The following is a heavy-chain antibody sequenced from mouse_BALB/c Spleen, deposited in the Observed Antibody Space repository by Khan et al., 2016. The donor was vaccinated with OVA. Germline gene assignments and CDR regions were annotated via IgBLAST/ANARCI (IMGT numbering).Heavy chain of an antibody. CDR3: AREIYYGYAYYYAMDY. V-gene: IGHV2-6-7*01. J-gene: IGHJ4*01. Sequence: VQLQESGPGLVAPSQSLSITCTVSGFSLTGYGVNWVRQPPGKGLEWLGMIWGDGSTDYNSALKSRLSISKDNSKSQVFLKMNSLQTDDTARYYCAREIYYGYAYYYAMDYWGQGTSVTVSS. D-gene: IGHD2-2*01. CDR1: GFSLTGYG. CDR2: IWGDGST.